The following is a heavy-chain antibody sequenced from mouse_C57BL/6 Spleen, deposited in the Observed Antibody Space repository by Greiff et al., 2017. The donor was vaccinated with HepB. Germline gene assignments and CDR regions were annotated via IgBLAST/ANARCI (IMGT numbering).Heavy chain of an antibody. CDR2: ISYDGSN. Sequence: EVKLQESGPGLVKPSPSLSLTCSVTRYSITSGYYWNWIRQFPGNKLEWMGYISYDGSNNYNPSLKNRISITRDTSKNQFFLKLNSVTTEDTATYYCARDRGIDDGYYRFAHSGHVALVIVSA. D-gene: IGHD2-3*01. V-gene: IGHV3-6*01. CDR3: ARDRGIDDGYYRFAH. CDR1: RYSITSGYY. J-gene: IGHJ3*01.